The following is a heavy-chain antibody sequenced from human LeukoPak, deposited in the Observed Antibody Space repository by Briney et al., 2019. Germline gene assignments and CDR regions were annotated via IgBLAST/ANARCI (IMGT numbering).Heavy chain of an antibody. D-gene: IGHD3-16*01. CDR2: ISGSGGST. V-gene: IGHV3-23*01. CDR3: AKTPGRRNMGETN. Sequence: GGSLRLSCAASGFTLSSYAMSWVRQAPGKGLEWVSAISGSGGSTYYADSVKGRFTISRDNSKNTLYLQMNSLRAEDTAVYYCAKTPGRRNMGETNWGQGTLVTVSS. J-gene: IGHJ4*02. CDR1: GFTLSSYA.